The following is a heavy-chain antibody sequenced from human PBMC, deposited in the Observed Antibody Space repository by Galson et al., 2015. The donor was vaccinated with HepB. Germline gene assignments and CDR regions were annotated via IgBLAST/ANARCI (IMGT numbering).Heavy chain of an antibody. J-gene: IGHJ6*02. CDR1: GASFSGYK. CDR3: ARDKEILVGGLYGMDV. Sequence: TLSLTCAVYGASFSGYKWSWIRQPPGKGLEWIGEITHSGRTKYSPSLKSRVSISGDRSKNQLSLKVKSVTAADTAVYYCARDKEILVGGLYGMDVWGQGTTVTVSS. V-gene: IGHV4-34*01. D-gene: IGHD2-2*01. CDR2: ITHSGRT.